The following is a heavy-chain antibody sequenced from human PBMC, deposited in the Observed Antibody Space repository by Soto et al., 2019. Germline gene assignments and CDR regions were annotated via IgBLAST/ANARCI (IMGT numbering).Heavy chain of an antibody. V-gene: IGHV2-5*01. CDR3: AHRRFAKYSSLPADFDY. CDR2: IYWNDEM. D-gene: IGHD6-6*01. J-gene: IGHJ4*02. Sequence: QITLTESGPTLVKPTQTLKLTCTFSGFSLNSSGVGVGWIRQPPGKALAWLALIYWNDEMHYSPSLKSRLTITEDASNRQVVLTVTNMDPVDTATYYCAHRRFAKYSSLPADFDYWGQGILVTVSS. CDR1: GFSLNSSGVG.